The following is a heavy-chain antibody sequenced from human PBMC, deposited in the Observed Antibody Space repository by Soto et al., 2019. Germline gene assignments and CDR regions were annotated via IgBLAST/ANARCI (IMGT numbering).Heavy chain of an antibody. J-gene: IGHJ6*02. Sequence: RASVKVSCKASGGTFSSYAISWVRQAPGQGLEWMGGIIPIFGTANYAQKFQGRVTITADESTSTAYMELSSLRSEDTAVYYCARDPSGLWFGELLSYYGMDVWGQGTTVTVSS. CDR3: ARDPSGLWFGELLSYYGMDV. D-gene: IGHD3-10*01. CDR1: GGTFSSYA. V-gene: IGHV1-69*13. CDR2: IIPIFGTA.